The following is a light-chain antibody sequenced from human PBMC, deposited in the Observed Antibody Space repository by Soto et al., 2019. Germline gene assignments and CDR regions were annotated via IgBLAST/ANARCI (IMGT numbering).Light chain of an antibody. CDR3: QQSYSTLLT. J-gene: IGKJ4*01. CDR1: QSISSY. Sequence: DIQMTQSPSSLSASVGDRVTITCRASQSISSYLNWYQQKPGKAPKLLIYAASSLQSGVPSRFSGSGSGTDFTLPISSLQPADFATYYCQQSYSTLLTFGGGTKVEIK. V-gene: IGKV1-39*01. CDR2: AAS.